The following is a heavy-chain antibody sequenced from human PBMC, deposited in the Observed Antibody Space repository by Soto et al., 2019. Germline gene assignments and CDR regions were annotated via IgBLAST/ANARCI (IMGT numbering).Heavy chain of an antibody. D-gene: IGHD1-20*01. V-gene: IGHV5-51*01. CDR2: IYPGDSDT. Sequence: GESLKISCAGSGYSFSNYWIGWVRQVPGKGLEWMGIIYPGDSDTRYSPSFQGQVTISADKSISTAYLQWRSLEASDSAMYYCARSRITGSTWTFDYWGQETLVTVSS. CDR1: GYSFSNYW. J-gene: IGHJ4*02. CDR3: ARSRITGSTWTFDY.